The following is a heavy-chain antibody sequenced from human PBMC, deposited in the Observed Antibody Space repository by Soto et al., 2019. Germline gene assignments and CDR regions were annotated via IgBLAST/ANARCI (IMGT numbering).Heavy chain of an antibody. Sequence: QMMQSGAEVKKPGASVKVSCKTSGYTFTAYDIYWVRQAPGQGLEWMGWIRAYNGDTNYAQKLQTRVTMTKDASKDTAYMDLKRLTSDDTAIYYCARAGAAPYYYYGLDIWGQGTTVTVS. V-gene: IGHV1-18*01. CDR1: GYTFTAYD. CDR2: IRAYNGDT. J-gene: IGHJ6*02. D-gene: IGHD3-10*01. CDR3: ARAGAAPYYYYGLDI.